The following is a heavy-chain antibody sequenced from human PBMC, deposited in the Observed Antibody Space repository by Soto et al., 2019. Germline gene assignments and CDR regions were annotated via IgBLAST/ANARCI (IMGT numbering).Heavy chain of an antibody. J-gene: IGHJ3*02. D-gene: IGHD3-22*01. CDR3: AKLPWGYNYYDRSDYRATNHDAFGI. CDR1: GFTFRNYG. Sequence: GGSLRLSCAASGFTFRNYGMHWVRQAPGKGLEWVAIISYDGNNQYYADSVRDQFAISRDNSKNTLFLQMNSLRPEDTAVYYCAKLPWGYNYYDRSDYRATNHDAFGIWGQGTMVTVSS. V-gene: IGHV3-30*18. CDR2: ISYDGNNQ.